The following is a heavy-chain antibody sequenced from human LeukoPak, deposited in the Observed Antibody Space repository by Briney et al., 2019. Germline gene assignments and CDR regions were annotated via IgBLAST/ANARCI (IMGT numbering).Heavy chain of an antibody. V-gene: IGHV1-46*01. CDR3: ARGGLVEDWFDP. D-gene: IGHD6-19*01. CDR1: GYTFTSYD. CDR2: INPSGGST. Sequence: WASVKVSCKASGYTFTSYDINWVRQAPGQGLEWMGIINPSGGSTSYAQKFQGRVTMTRDMSTSTVYMELSSLRSEDTAVYYCARGGLVEDWFDPWGQGTLVTVSS. J-gene: IGHJ5*02.